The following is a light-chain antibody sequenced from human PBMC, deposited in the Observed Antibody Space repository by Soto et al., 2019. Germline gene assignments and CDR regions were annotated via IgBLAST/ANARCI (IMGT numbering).Light chain of an antibody. J-gene: IGKJ1*01. CDR1: QSVSTSY. CDR2: DAS. CDR3: QQYDGYSPQT. Sequence: DIVLTQSPGTLSLSPGDRATLACRASQSVSTSYLAWYQQKPGEAPKLLIYDASALPRGVPSRFSGSGSGTEFTLTINGLQPDDFATYYCQQYDGYSPQTFGQGTKVDIK. V-gene: IGKV1-5*01.